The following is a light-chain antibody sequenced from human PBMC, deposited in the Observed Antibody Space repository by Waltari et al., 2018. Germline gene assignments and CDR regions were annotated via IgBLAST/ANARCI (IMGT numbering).Light chain of an antibody. V-gene: IGLV1-47*01. CDR3: ATWDDSLNGWV. Sequence: QSVLTQPPSASGAPGQEVSISCSGGSTTITNYVFWYQHFPGTAPKLIDYKDYARPSGVPDRFSASKSGTSASLAISGLRSDDEADYYCATWDDSLNGWVFGGGTKLTVL. CDR1: STTITNY. CDR2: KDY. J-gene: IGLJ3*02.